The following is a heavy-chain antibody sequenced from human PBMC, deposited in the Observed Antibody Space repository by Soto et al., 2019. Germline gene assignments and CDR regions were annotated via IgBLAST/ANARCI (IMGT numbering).Heavy chain of an antibody. J-gene: IGHJ2*01. V-gene: IGHV4-31*03. CDR2: IHYSGTT. CDR1: GDSITAGGHY. D-gene: IGHD2-21*02. Sequence: SETLSLTCTESGDSITAGGHYWAWIRQHPEKGLEWLGYIHYSGTTDYNPSLKSRLPVSVDTSKNQFSLSLSSVTAADTAIYYCAALTATYWNFSIWGRGTLVTVSS. CDR3: AALTATYWNFSI.